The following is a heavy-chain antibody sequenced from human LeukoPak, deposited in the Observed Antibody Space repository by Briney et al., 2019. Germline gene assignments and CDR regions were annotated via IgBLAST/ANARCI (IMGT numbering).Heavy chain of an antibody. J-gene: IGHJ3*01. CDR1: GGSISSGSYY. D-gene: IGHD3-10*01. CDR2: IHTSGTA. V-gene: IGHV4-61*02. Sequence: SQTLSLTCTVSGGSISSGSYYWSWIRQPAGKGLEWIGRIHTSGTANYNPSLNSRVTMSVDTSKSHFSLKLTSVTAADTALYYCARSRPLHASGSFYNVDGLDVWGLGTMVTVSS. CDR3: ARSRPLHASGSFYNVDGLDV.